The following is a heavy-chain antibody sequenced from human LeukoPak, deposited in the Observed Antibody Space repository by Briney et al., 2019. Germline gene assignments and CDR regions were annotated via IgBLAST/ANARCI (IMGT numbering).Heavy chain of an antibody. CDR1: GFTFDDYS. CDR3: VREITMSGGFDP. CDR2: ISSRSSYI. D-gene: IGHD3-10*02. Sequence: SGGSLRLSCAASGFTFDDYSMNWVRQAPGKGLEWVSSISSRSSYIFYADSVKGRFSISRDNAKNSLYLQMTSLRVEDTAVYYCVREITMSGGFDPWGQGTLVTVSS. V-gene: IGHV3-21*06. J-gene: IGHJ5*02.